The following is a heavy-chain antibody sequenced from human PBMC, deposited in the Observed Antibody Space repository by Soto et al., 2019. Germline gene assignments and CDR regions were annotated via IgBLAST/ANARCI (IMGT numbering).Heavy chain of an antibody. CDR3: AKDSSVVAAGSGGWFDP. D-gene: IGHD6-13*01. CDR2: ISYDGTNE. CDR1: GFSFSTYG. J-gene: IGHJ5*02. Sequence: QVQLVLSGGGVVQPGTSLRLSCAASGFSFSTYGMHWVRQAPGKGLEWVATISYDGTNEYHADSAKGRFTVSRDNSKNTLHLQMNSLRPEDTAVYYCAKDSSVVAAGSGGWFDPWGQGSLVIVSS. V-gene: IGHV3-30*18.